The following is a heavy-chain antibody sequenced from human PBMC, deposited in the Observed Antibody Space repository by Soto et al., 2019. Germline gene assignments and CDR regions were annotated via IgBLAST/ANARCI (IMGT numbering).Heavy chain of an antibody. CDR2: IDPSDSQT. CDR3: ARQIYDSDSGPNFQYYFDS. CDR1: GYGFAVYW. Sequence: GEPLKISCNGSGYGFAVYWITWVCQMPGKGLEWMGRIDPSDSQTYYSPSFRGHVTISAAKSITTVFLQWSSLRASDTAMYYCARQIYDSDSGPNFQYYFDSWGQGTLVTVSS. J-gene: IGHJ4*02. D-gene: IGHD3-22*01. V-gene: IGHV5-10-1*01.